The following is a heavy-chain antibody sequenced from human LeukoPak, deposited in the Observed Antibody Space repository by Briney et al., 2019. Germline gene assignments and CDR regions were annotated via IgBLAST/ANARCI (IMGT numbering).Heavy chain of an antibody. J-gene: IGHJ5*02. Sequence: SETLSLTCTVSGGSISRYYWSWIRQPPGKGLEWIGYIYYSGSTNYNPSLKSRVTISVDTSKNQFSLKLSSVTAADTAVYYCARHKNSRRRSRFDPWGQGTLVTVSS. V-gene: IGHV4-59*01. CDR1: GGSISRYY. CDR2: IYYSGST. CDR3: ARHKNSRRRSRFDP. D-gene: IGHD6-13*01.